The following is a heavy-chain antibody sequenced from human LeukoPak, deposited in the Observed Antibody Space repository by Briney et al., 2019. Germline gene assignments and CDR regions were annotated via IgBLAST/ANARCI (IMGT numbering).Heavy chain of an antibody. J-gene: IGHJ4*02. Sequence: GASVTVPCKASGYTFTSYDINWVRQATGQGLEWMGWMNPNSGNTGYAQKFQGRVTITRNTSISTADMELSSLRSEDTAVYYCARGYSIFTVRLLGYWGQGTLVTVSS. CDR3: ARGYSIFTVRLLGY. CDR1: GYTFTSYD. V-gene: IGHV1-8*03. D-gene: IGHD4-11*01. CDR2: MNPNSGNT.